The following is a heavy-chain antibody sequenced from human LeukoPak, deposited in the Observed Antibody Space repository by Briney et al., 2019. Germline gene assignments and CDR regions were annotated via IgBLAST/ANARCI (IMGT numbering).Heavy chain of an antibody. Sequence: GRSLRLSCFGSELTFNRHSMRWVRQAPGRGLEWVAKIKEEGTEKYYVDSVKGRFTISRDNAKNTPFLQMNSLRTEDTAIYYYPRESGAYGSADMPGFYYYMAVWAEGTTVIVSS. CDR1: ELTFNRHS. V-gene: IGHV3-7*01. J-gene: IGHJ6*03. CDR2: IKEEGTEK. D-gene: IGHD3-10*01. CDR3: PRESGAYGSADMPGFYYYMAV.